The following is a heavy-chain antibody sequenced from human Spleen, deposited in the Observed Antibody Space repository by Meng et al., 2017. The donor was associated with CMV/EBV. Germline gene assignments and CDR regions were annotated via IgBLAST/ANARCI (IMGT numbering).Heavy chain of an antibody. CDR2: IKQDGSEK. V-gene: IGHV3-7*03. CDR1: GFSFSDYW. CDR3: AKDAAAVAGTYYDYYYGMDV. D-gene: IGHD6-19*01. J-gene: IGHJ6*02. Sequence: GESLKISCAASGFSFSDYWMNWVRQAPGKGLEWVANIKQDGSEKYYVDSVKGRFTISRDNAKNSLYLQMNSLRAEDTAVYYCAKDAAAVAGTYYDYYYGMDVWGQGTTVTVSS.